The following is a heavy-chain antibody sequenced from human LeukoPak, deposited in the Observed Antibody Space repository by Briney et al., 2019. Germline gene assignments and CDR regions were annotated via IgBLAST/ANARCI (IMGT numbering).Heavy chain of an antibody. J-gene: IGHJ3*02. CDR2: LLYRGST. V-gene: IGHV4-59*01. D-gene: IGHD2-2*01. CDR1: GASISDYY. CDR3: ARVDVVVPAAMKGDAFDI. Sequence: SETLSLTCNVSGASISDYYWSWVRQSPEKGLEWIVSLLYRGSTHYNPSLRSRVAISHDTSNNQFSLKLSSVTAADTAVYYCARVDVVVPAAMKGDAFDIWGQGTMVTVSS.